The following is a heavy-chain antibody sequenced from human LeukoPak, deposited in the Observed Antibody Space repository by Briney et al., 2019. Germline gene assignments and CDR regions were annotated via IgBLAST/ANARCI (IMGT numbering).Heavy chain of an antibody. D-gene: IGHD2-15*01. V-gene: IGHV4-59*08. CDR3: ARRGYCTGAICYSFDS. Sequence: SETLSLTCTVSAGSISSHYWSWIRQPPGKGLEWIGYIYYSGSTNYNPSLKSRVTISVDTSKNQFSLKLSSVTAADTAVYYCARRGYCTGAICYSFDSWGQGTLVTVSS. J-gene: IGHJ4*02. CDR1: AGSISSHY. CDR2: IYYSGST.